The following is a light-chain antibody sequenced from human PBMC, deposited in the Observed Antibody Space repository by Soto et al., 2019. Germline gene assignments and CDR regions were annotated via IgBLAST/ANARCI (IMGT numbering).Light chain of an antibody. CDR1: QDINNF. Sequence: DIQMTQSPSSLSASVGDRVTITCQANQDINNFLNWYQQKPGQAPRLLIYDASKLEVGVPSRFSGRGSGTDFSFTISSLQPEDFATYYYQQYNDLPLTFGGGTRVEI. V-gene: IGKV1-33*01. CDR2: DAS. CDR3: QQYNDLPLT. J-gene: IGKJ4*01.